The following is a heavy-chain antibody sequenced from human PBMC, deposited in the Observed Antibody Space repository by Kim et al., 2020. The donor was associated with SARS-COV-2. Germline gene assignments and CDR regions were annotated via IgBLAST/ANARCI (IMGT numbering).Heavy chain of an antibody. D-gene: IGHD3-10*01. Sequence: GGSLRLSCAASGFTISNYALSWVRQAPGKGLEWVSSISGSGVTTYYADSVKGRFTISRDNSKNTLFLQMNSLRAEDTAIYYCAKAYFGDGGYGVDVWGQGTTVTVSS. J-gene: IGHJ6*02. CDR1: GFTISNYA. V-gene: IGHV3-23*01. CDR2: ISGSGVTT. CDR3: AKAYFGDGGYGVDV.